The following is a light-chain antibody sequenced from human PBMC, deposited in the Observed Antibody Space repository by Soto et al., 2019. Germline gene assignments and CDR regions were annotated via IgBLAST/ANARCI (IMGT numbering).Light chain of an antibody. CDR1: QSVSSN. V-gene: IGKV3-15*01. CDR2: GAS. Sequence: EIVMTQSPVTLSVSPGERATLSCRASQSVSSNLAWYQKKPGQAPRLLIDGASIRATGIPASFSGSGSGTEFTLIISSLQSEDFGVYYCQQYNDWPLTFGGGTKVEIK. J-gene: IGKJ4*01. CDR3: QQYNDWPLT.